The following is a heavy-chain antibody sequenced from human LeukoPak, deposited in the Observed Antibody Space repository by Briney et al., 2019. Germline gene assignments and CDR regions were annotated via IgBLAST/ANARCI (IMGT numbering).Heavy chain of an antibody. CDR3: ARGATVTPFDY. Sequence: GGSLRLSCAASGFTFSNFGMNWVRQAPGKGLEWVSIITSGVGITYYADSVKGRFTISRDNSRNTLYLQMNSLRDEDTAVYYCARGATVTPFDYWGQGTLVTVSS. CDR2: ITSGVGIT. J-gene: IGHJ4*02. V-gene: IGHV3-23*01. CDR1: GFTFSNFG. D-gene: IGHD4-17*01.